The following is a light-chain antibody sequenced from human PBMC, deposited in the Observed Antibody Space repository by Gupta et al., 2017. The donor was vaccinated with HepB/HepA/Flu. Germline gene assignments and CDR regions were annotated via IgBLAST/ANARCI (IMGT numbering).Light chain of an antibody. J-gene: IGKJ4*01. V-gene: IGKV3-20*01. CDR2: GAS. Sequence: IVLTQSPGTLSLSPGERATLSCRASQSVNNNFLSWYQQKPGQAPRLLIYGASSRATGVPDRFSGSGSVTXFSLTIXSLEPEDFAVYYCQQYGSTPLTFGXGTKLEIK. CDR3: QQYGSTPLT. CDR1: QSVNNNF.